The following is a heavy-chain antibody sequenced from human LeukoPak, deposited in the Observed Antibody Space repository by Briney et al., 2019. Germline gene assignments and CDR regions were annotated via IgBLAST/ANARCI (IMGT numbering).Heavy chain of an antibody. CDR1: GYPHEVYD. J-gene: IGHJ4*02. Sequence: GSCLRLFCAVSGYPHEVYDLLWVRRPRGKGLVYVSDISWNSGSIGYADSVKGRFTIARDNAKNSLYLQMNSLRAEDTALYYCAKDSSYWELLIDYWGQGTLVTVSS. CDR2: ISWNSGSI. CDR3: AKDSSYWELLIDY. V-gene: IGHV3-9*01. D-gene: IGHD1-26*01.